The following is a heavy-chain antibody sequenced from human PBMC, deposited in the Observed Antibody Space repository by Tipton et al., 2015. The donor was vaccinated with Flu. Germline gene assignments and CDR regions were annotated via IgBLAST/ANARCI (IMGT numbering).Heavy chain of an antibody. CDR3: ARLPYAGSYLGCMDV. V-gene: IGHV4-38-2*02. J-gene: IGHJ6*02. Sequence: TLSLTYTVSGYSISSGYYWGWIRQPPGKGLEWIGSIYHSGSTYYNPSLKSRVTISVDTSKNQFSLKLSSVTAADTAVYYCARLPYAGSYLGCMDVWGQGTTVTVSS. CDR1: GYSISSGYY. CDR2: IYHSGST. D-gene: IGHD3-10*01.